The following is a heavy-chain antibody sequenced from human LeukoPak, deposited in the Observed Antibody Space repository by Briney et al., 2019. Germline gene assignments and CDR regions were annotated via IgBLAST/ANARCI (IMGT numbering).Heavy chain of an antibody. CDR2: ISSSGSTI. V-gene: IGHV3-11*01. CDR3: ARGYYRDSLFIYYYGMDV. CDR1: GFTFSDYY. J-gene: IGHJ6*02. Sequence: GGSLRLSCAASGFTFSDYYMSWIRQAPGKGLEWVSYISSSGSTIYYADSVKGRFTISRDNAKNSLYLQMNSLRAEDTAVYYCARGYYRDSLFIYYYGMDVWGQGTTVTVSS. D-gene: IGHD1-26*01.